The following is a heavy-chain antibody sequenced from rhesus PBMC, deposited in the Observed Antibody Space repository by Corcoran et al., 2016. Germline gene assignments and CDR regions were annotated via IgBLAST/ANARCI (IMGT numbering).Heavy chain of an antibody. CDR3: ASDSFSWYPAY. D-gene: IGHD6-31*01. CDR1: GFTFSDYY. V-gene: IGHV3-59*01. J-gene: IGHJ4*01. Sequence: EVQLVESGGGLAKPGGSLRLSCAASGFTFSDYYMHWVRKASGKGLDWVARVINGGGIAWYPHSVKGIFTISRVNAKNTLYLQMNSLRAEDTAVYYCASDSFSWYPAYWGQGVLVPVSS. CDR2: VINGGGIA.